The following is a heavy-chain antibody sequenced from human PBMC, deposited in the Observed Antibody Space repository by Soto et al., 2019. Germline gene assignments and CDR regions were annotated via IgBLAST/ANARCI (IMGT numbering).Heavy chain of an antibody. V-gene: IGHV3-30-3*01. CDR2: ISYDGSNK. Sequence: GGSLRPSCAASGFTFSSYAMHWVRQAPGKGLEWVAVISYDGSNKYYADSVKGRFTISRDNSKNTLYLQMDSLRAEDTAVYYCARDRAITRYYYYGMDVWGQGTTVTVSS. CDR1: GFTFSSYA. J-gene: IGHJ6*02. CDR3: ARDRAITRYYYYGMDV. D-gene: IGHD3-16*01.